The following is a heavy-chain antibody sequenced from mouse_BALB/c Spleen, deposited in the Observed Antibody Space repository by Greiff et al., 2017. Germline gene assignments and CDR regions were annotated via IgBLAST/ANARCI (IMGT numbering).Heavy chain of an antibody. CDR3: ARGDEAY. Sequence: QVQLQQSGAELAKPGASVKMSCKASGYTFTSYWMHWVKQRPGQGLEWIGYINPSTGYTEYNQKFKDKATLTADKSSSTAYMQLSSLTSEDSAVYYCARGDEAYWGQGTLVTVSA. CDR1: GYTFTSYW. CDR2: INPSTGYT. J-gene: IGHJ3*01. V-gene: IGHV1-7*01. D-gene: IGHD3-3*01.